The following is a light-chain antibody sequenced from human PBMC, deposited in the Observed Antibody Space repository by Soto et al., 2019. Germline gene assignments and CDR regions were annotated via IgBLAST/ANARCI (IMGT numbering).Light chain of an antibody. V-gene: IGKV3-11*01. Sequence: ESVLTQSPDTLSLSPGERATLSCRASQSVSSYLAWYQQKPGQAPRLLIYDASNRATGIPARFSGSGSGTDFTLTISSLEPEDFAVYYCQQRSNWPITFGQGTRLEI. CDR1: QSVSSY. J-gene: IGKJ5*01. CDR2: DAS. CDR3: QQRSNWPIT.